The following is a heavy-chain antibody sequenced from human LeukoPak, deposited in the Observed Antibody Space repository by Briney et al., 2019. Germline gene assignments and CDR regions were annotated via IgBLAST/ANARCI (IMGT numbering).Heavy chain of an antibody. CDR2: ISSSAGGRT. D-gene: IGHD3-22*01. V-gene: IGHV3-23*01. Sequence: GGSLRLSCVACGFTFSSYAMSWVRQAPGKGLEWVSAISSSAGGRTYYADSVKGRFSISRDDSRNTVYLQMNSLRAEDTAVYYCTKESPYYSDRDYYFDSWGQGTLVTVSS. CDR3: TKESPYYSDRDYYFDS. J-gene: IGHJ4*02. CDR1: GFTFSSYA.